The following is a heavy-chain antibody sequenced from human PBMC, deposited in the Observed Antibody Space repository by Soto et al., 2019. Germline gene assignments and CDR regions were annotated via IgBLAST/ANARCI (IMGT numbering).Heavy chain of an antibody. CDR3: ASGPMTYYYDSSGYYNDY. CDR2: IYYSGST. J-gene: IGHJ4*02. V-gene: IGHV4-30-4*01. CDR1: GGSISSGDYY. Sequence: PSETLSLTCTVSGGSISSGDYYWSWIRQPPGNGLEWIGYIYYSGSTYYNPSLKSRVTISVDTSKNQFSLKLSSVTAADTAVYYCASGPMTYYYDSSGYYNDYWGKGTLVKGSS. D-gene: IGHD3-22*01.